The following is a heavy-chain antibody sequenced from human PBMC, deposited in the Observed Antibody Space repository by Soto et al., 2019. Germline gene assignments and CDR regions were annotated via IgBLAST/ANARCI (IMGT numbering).Heavy chain of an antibody. J-gene: IGHJ3*01. CDR3: ARGTGFNEPTLG. V-gene: IGHV4-59*01. Sequence: QVQLQESGPGLVKPSETLSLTCTVSGDYINSYYWSWIRQPPGKGLEWIGYIYYSGLTKYNPSLKSRVTISVDRSKNQFSLKVSYVTAADTAVYYCARGTGFNEPTLGWGQGTMVTVSS. CDR2: IYYSGLT. D-gene: IGHD1-1*01. CDR1: GDYINSYY.